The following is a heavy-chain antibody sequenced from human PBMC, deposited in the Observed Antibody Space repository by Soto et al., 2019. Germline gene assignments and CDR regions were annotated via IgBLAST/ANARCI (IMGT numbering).Heavy chain of an antibody. CDR2: ISTDGNRQ. D-gene: IGHD5-18*01. Sequence: QEQLMESGGGVVQPGRSLRLSCVASGFSFSSQAMHWVRQAPGKGLEWVAAISTDGNRQLYADSVKDRFTISRDNSRNTLDLQMNNLRTEDTGVYFCARDIYSYGSVGTPDIWGQGTMVTVSS. J-gene: IGHJ3*02. CDR3: ARDIYSYGSVGTPDI. V-gene: IGHV3-30-3*01. CDR1: GFSFSSQA.